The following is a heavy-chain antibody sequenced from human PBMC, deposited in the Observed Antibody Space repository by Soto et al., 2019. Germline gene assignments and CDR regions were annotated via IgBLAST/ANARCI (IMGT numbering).Heavy chain of an antibody. CDR1: GGSISSSSYY. D-gene: IGHD3-22*01. V-gene: IGHV4-39*01. J-gene: IGHJ4*02. CDR2: IYYSGST. CDR3: ARLGSGYYRDFDY. Sequence: QLQLQESGPGLVKPSETLSLTCTVSGGSISSSSYYWGWIRQPPGKGLEWIGSIYYSGSTYYNPSLKSRVTISVDTSKNQLSLTLSSVTAADTAVYYCARLGSGYYRDFDYWGQGTLVTVSS.